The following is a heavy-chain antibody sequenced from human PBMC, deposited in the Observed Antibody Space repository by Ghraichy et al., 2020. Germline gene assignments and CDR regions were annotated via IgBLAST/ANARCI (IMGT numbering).Heavy chain of an antibody. J-gene: IGHJ4*02. CDR3: ARAIRWFGDIDY. V-gene: IGHV4-31*03. Sequence: SETLSLTCTVSGGSISSGGYYWSWIRQHPGKGLEWIGYIYYSGSTYYNPSLKSRVTISVDTSKNQFSLKLSSVTAADTAVYYCARAIRWFGDIDYWGQGTLVTVSS. CDR1: GGSISSGGYY. D-gene: IGHD3-10*01. CDR2: IYYSGST.